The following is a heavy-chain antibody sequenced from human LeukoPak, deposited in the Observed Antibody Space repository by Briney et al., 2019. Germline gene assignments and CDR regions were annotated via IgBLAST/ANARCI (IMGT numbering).Heavy chain of an antibody. V-gene: IGHV5-51*03. CDR3: ASRVTGDDAFDI. CDR1: GYSFTSYW. CDR2: LYPGDSDT. Sequence: GESLTLSCTVSGYSFTSYWIGWVRQMPGKGLEWMGILYPGDSDTRYSPSFQGQVTISADKSISTAYLQWSSLKASDTAMYYCASRVTGDDAFDIWGQGTMVTVSS. J-gene: IGHJ3*02. D-gene: IGHD2-21*02.